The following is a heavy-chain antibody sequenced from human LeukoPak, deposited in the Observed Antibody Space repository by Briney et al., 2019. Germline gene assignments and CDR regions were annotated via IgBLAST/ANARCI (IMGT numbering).Heavy chain of an antibody. CDR1: GFTFSSYW. CDR2: IKQDGSEK. J-gene: IGHJ6*03. V-gene: IGHV3-7*01. CDR3: ARDRSSYYYYMDV. D-gene: IGHD3-10*01. Sequence: GGSLRLSCAASGFTFSSYWMSWVRQAPGKGLEWVANIKQDGSEKYYVDSVKGRFTISRDNAKNSLYLQMNSLRAEDTAVYYCARDRSSYYYYMDVWGKGTTVTVSS.